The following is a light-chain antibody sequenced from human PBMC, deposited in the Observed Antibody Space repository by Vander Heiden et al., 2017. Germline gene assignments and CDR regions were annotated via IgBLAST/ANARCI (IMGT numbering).Light chain of an antibody. CDR2: CNN. J-gene: IGLJ2*01. Sequence: ISCSGSSSNIGSNTVNWYQQLPGTAPKLLIYCNNQRPSGVPDRFLGSKSGTSASPANSGLQSEDEADDYCAAWDDSLNVLVFGGGTKLTVL. V-gene: IGLV1-44*01. CDR1: SSNIGSNT. CDR3: AAWDDSLNVLV.